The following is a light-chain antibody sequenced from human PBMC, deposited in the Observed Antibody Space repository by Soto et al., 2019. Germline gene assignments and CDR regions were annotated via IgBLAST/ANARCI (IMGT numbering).Light chain of an antibody. CDR2: DAS. CDR1: QSITGN. V-gene: IGKV3-15*01. CDR3: QPYNNWPLT. Sequence: EIVMTQSPATLSVSPGERATLSCMASQSITGNLTWYQQKPGQAPRLLIYDASTRATGIPARFSGSGSGTEFTLTISSLQSEDFAVYYCQPYNNWPLTVGGGTKVDIK. J-gene: IGKJ4*01.